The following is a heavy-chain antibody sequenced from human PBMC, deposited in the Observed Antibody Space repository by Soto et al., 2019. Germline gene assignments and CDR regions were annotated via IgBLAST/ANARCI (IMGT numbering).Heavy chain of an antibody. CDR1: GFTFSSYG. Sequence: PGGSLRLSCAASGFTFSSYGMHWVRQAPGKGLEWVAVIWYDGSNKYYADSVKGRFTISRDNSKNTLYLQMNSLRAEDTAVYYCAKDLGYSGYDGTDYWGQGTLVTVSS. CDR3: AKDLGYSGYDGTDY. D-gene: IGHD5-12*01. CDR2: IWYDGSNK. V-gene: IGHV3-33*06. J-gene: IGHJ4*02.